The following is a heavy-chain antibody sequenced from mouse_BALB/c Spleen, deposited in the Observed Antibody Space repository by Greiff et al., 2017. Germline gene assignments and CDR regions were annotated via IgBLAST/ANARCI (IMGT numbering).Heavy chain of an antibody. CDR1: GFTFSSFG. CDR2: ISSGSSTI. D-gene: IGHD2-10*01. J-gene: IGHJ3*01. V-gene: IGHV5-17*02. Sequence: DVKLVESGGGLVQPGGSRKLSCAASGFTFSSFGMHWVRQAPEKGLEWVAYISSGSSTIYYADTVKGRFTISRDNPKNTLFLQMTSLRSEDTAMYYCARSYYGNYAWFAYWGQGTLVTVSA. CDR3: ARSYYGNYAWFAY.